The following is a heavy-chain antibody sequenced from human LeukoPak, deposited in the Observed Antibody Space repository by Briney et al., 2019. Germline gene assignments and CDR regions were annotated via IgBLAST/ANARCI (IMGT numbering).Heavy chain of an antibody. CDR1: GFTVSDNY. V-gene: IGHV3-53*01. D-gene: IGHD3-22*01. Sequence: GGSLRLSCAASGFTVSDNYTSWVRQAPGKGLEWVSAISGGGSTNYADSVKGRFIISRDNSKNTVYLQLNSLRAEDTAVYYCARGGDTIGSIRSPFDIWGQGTMVTVSS. J-gene: IGHJ3*02. CDR2: ISGGGST. CDR3: ARGGDTIGSIRSPFDI.